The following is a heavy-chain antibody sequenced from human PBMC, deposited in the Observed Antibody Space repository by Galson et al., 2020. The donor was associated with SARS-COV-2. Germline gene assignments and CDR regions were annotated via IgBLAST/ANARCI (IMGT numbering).Heavy chain of an antibody. D-gene: IGHD6-13*01. CDR1: GFTFDDYA. CDR2: ISWDGGST. V-gene: IGHV3-43D*04. CDR3: AKDKAAAGRYYFDY. Sequence: GGSLRLSCAASGFTFDDYAMHWVRQAPGKGLEWVSLISWDGGSTYYADSVKGRFTISRDNSKNSLYLQMNSLRAEDTALYYCAKDKAAAGRYYFDYWGQGTLVTVSS. J-gene: IGHJ4*02.